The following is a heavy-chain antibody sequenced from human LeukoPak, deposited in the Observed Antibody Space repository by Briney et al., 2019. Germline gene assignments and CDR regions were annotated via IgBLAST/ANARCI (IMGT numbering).Heavy chain of an antibody. D-gene: IGHD1-1*01. CDR3: AREGTLGGWFDP. CDR2: ISSRASTI. Sequence: GGSLRLSCAASGFTFSDYYMSWIRQAPGKGLEWVSYISSRASTIYYADSVKGRFTISRDNAKNPLYLQMNSLRAEDTAVYYCAREGTLGGWFDPWGQGTLVTVSS. V-gene: IGHV3-11*04. J-gene: IGHJ5*02. CDR1: GFTFSDYY.